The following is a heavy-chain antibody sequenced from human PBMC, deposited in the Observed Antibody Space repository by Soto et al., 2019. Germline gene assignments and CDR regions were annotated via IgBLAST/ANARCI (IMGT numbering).Heavy chain of an antibody. V-gene: IGHV3-30*03. CDR2: ISFDGTNK. Sequence: QVPLVEFGGRVVQPGRSLRLSCAASGFRFSRYGMHWVRQAPGKGLEWVAEISFDGTNKYYAESVKGRFSVSRDNANNTLHLEMNSLGPEDTAVYFCATGRSTRFDPWGQGTLVTVSS. D-gene: IGHD3-10*01. CDR1: GFRFSRYG. CDR3: ATGRSTRFDP. J-gene: IGHJ5*02.